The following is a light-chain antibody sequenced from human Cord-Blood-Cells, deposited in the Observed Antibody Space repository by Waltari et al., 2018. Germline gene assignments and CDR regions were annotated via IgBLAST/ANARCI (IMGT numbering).Light chain of an antibody. CDR3: SSYTSSSTLV. CDR2: DVS. V-gene: IGLV2-14*01. J-gene: IGLJ3*02. Sequence: QSALTQPASVSGSLGQSITISCTGTSSDVGGYNYFSWYQQHPGKAPKLMIYDVSNRPSGVSNRFSGSKSGNTASLTISGLQAEDEADYYCSSYTSSSTLVFGGGTKLTVL. CDR1: SSDVGGYNY.